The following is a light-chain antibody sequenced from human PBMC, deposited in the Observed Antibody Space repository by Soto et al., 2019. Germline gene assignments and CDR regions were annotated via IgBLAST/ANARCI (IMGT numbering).Light chain of an antibody. Sequence: EIALTHSPGSLSLSPGEGGSLXCRASQSTISHYPAWYQRKPGQAPRLLPSGISKRAHDSPDRFSGSGSVTEFTPTISSLQPDDFATYYGQQHGQWPITFGQGTRLEIK. CDR2: GIS. J-gene: IGKJ5*01. CDR1: QSTISHY. V-gene: IGKV3-20*01. CDR3: QQHGQWPIT.